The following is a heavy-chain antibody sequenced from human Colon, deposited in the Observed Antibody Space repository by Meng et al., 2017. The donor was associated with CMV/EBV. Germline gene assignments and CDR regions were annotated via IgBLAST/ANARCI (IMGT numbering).Heavy chain of an antibody. V-gene: IGHV3-23*01. CDR2: IIGNGGDT. D-gene: IGHD3-22*01. CDR3: AKDLGYFDSSGPLGYYGMDV. Sequence: SCAASEFALSSYAMPWVRQPPGKGLQWVSRIIGNGGDTNYADSVKGRFTISRDNSKNTLYLQMNSLRAEDTAVYYCAKDLGYFDSSGPLGYYGMDVWGQGTTVTVSS. J-gene: IGHJ6*02. CDR1: EFALSSYA.